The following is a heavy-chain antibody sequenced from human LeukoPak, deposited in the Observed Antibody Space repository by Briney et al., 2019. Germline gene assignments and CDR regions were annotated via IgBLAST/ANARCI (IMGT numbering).Heavy chain of an antibody. CDR2: ISGGGGST. CDR3: AKLVVPAGMRVAIDP. D-gene: IGHD2-2*01. V-gene: IGHV3-23*01. Sequence: GGSLRLSCAASGFTFSSYGMSWVRQAPGKGLEWVSAISGGGGSTYYADSVKGRFTISRDNSKNTLYLQMNSLRADGTAVYYCAKLVVPAGMRVAIDPWGQGTLVTDSS. J-gene: IGHJ5*02. CDR1: GFTFSSYG.